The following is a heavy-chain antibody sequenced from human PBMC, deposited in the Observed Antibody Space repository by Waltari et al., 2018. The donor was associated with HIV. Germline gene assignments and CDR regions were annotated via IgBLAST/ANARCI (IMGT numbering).Heavy chain of an antibody. CDR2: IGGRSSST. Sequence: EVQLLESGGGLVQPGGSLRLSCAASGLSFRSYAMSWVRAAPGKGLEWVAAIGGRSSSTDTPASGKGRYTSDRAKSKKALYLQMNSLRAEDTAVDYCAYQTSTYGEGDDGGQGTLVTV. V-gene: IGHV3-23*01. J-gene: IGHJ4*02. CDR1: GLSFRSYA. D-gene: IGHD3-10*01. CDR3: AYQTSTYGEGDD.